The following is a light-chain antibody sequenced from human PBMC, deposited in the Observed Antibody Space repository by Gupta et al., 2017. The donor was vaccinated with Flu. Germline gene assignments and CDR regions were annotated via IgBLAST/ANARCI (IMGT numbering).Light chain of an antibody. J-gene: IGLJ3*02. V-gene: IGLV3-1*01. Sequence: SYELTQPPSVSVSPGQTASITCSGNKLGDKYACWYQQKPAQSPVLVIYEDVKRPSGIPERFSGSNSGNTATLTINGTQAMDEADYYCQAWDNIAVVFGGGTKLTVL. CDR3: QAWDNIAVV. CDR1: KLGDKY. CDR2: EDV.